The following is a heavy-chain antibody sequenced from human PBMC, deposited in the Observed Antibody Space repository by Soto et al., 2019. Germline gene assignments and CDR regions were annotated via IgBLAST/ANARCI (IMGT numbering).Heavy chain of an antibody. CDR1: GFTFSNYD. D-gene: IGHD3-22*01. CDR2: ITYDGSNK. CDR3: AKDFDSSGYMDY. Sequence: GGSLRLSCAASGFTFSNYDMSWVRQAPGKGLEWVAIITYDGSNKYYADSVKGRFTISRDNSKNTLYLQMNSLRAEDTAVYYCAKDFDSSGYMDYWGQGTLVTVSS. J-gene: IGHJ4*02. V-gene: IGHV3-30*18.